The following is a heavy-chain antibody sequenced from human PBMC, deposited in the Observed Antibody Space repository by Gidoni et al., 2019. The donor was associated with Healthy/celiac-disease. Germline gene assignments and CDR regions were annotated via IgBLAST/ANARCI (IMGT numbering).Heavy chain of an antibody. CDR3: ARTYKEAGYFDY. CDR1: GYTFTSYY. D-gene: IGHD1-20*01. Sequence: QVQLVQSGAELKKPGASVKVSCKASGYTFTSYYMHWVRQAPGQGLEWMGIINPSGGSTSYEKKFQGRVTMTRDTSTSTVYMELSSLRSEDTAVYYCARTYKEAGYFDYWGQGTLVTVSS. J-gene: IGHJ4*02. V-gene: IGHV1-46*01. CDR2: INPSGGST.